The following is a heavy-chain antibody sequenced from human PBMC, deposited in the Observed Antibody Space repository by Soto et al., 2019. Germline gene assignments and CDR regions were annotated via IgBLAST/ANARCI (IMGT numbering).Heavy chain of an antibody. D-gene: IGHD1-26*01. CDR3: ARVYSGSYSDY. J-gene: IGHJ4*02. CDR2: IFQSGST. V-gene: IGHV4-4*02. CDR1: GGSIRINNW. Sequence: PSDTLSLTCAVSGGSIRINNWWSWFRQPPGKGLEWIGEIFQSGSTNYNPSLKTRVTISVDKSKNQFSLKLSSVTAADTAVYYCARVYSGSYSDYWGQGTLVTVSS.